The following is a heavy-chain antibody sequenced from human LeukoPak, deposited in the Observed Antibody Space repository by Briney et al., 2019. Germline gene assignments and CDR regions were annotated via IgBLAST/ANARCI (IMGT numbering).Heavy chain of an antibody. J-gene: IGHJ4*02. CDR3: ARDRRFGDPHDY. D-gene: IGHD3-10*01. V-gene: IGHV3-48*03. CDR2: ISSSGSTI. Sequence: PGGSLRLSCAASGFTFSSYEMNWVRQAPGKGLEGVSYISSSGSTIYYADSVKGRFTISRDNAKNSLYLQMNSLRAEDTAVYYCARDRRFGDPHDYWGQGTLVTVSS. CDR1: GFTFSSYE.